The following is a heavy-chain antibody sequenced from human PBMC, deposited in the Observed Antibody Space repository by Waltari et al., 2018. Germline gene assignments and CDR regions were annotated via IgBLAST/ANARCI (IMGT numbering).Heavy chain of an antibody. V-gene: IGHV1-18*01. CDR3: AKSTSRSDWLDP. D-gene: IGHD3-3*01. J-gene: IGHJ5*02. Sequence: QGQPVQPGAEVNKPGAPVKISCTASGYSFSTHGISWVRQAPGQGLEWMGWISGYNDNIVYGEKFQGRVTMTIDTGTSTAYMELRSLRSEDTAVYYCAKSTSRSDWLDPWGQGTLVTVSS. CDR1: GYSFSTHG. CDR2: ISGYNDNI.